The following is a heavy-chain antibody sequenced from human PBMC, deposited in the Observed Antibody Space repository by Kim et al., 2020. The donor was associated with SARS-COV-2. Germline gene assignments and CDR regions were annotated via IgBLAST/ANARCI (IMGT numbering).Heavy chain of an antibody. Sequence: SVKVSCKASGGTFSSYAINWVRQAPGQGLEWMGRIIPIFTRANYAQKFQGKVTITADKSTSTAYMELSSLRSEDTAVYYCARDQGGNGEFDYWGQGTLV. CDR1: GGTFSSYA. CDR2: IIPIFTRA. J-gene: IGHJ4*02. V-gene: IGHV1-69*04. CDR3: ARDQGGNGEFDY. D-gene: IGHD3-10*01.